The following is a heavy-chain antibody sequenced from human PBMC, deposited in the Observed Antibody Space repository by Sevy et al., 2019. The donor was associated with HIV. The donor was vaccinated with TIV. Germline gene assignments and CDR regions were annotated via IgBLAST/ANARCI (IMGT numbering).Heavy chain of an antibody. CDR1: GFTFSSYS. D-gene: IGHD1-7*01. CDR3: ARDGVNLLELRY. Sequence: GGSLRLSCAASGFTFSSYSMNWVRQAPGKGPEWVSSISSSSSYIYYADSVKGRFTISRDNAKNSLYLQMNSLRAEDTAVYYCARDGVNLLELRYWGQGTLVTVSS. J-gene: IGHJ4*02. V-gene: IGHV3-21*01. CDR2: ISSSSSYI.